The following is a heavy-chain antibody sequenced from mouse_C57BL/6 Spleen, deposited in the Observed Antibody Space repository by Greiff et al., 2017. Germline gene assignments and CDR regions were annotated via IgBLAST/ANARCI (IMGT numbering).Heavy chain of an antibody. D-gene: IGHD2-5*01. CDR1: GFNIKDDY. J-gene: IGHJ2*01. CDR3: TTGSKGGPYYFDY. Sequence: VQLQQSGAELVRPGASVKLSCTASGFNIKDDYMHWVKQRPEQGLEWIGWIDPENGDTEYASKFQGKATITADTSSNTAYLQLSSLTSEDTAVDYCTTGSKGGPYYFDYWGQGTTLTVSS. CDR2: IDPENGDT. V-gene: IGHV14-4*01.